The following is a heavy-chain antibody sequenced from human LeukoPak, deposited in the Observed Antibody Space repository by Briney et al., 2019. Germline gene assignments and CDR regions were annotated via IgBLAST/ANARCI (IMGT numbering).Heavy chain of an antibody. J-gene: IGHJ5*02. Sequence: GESLRLSCAASGFTFSSYSMNWVRQAPGRGLEWVSSISSSSSDIYYADSVKGRFTNSRDNAKNTLYLQMNSLRDEDTAVYYCARDQGTSATAPKRKGRFDPWGQGTLVTVSS. CDR1: GFTFSSYS. CDR3: ARDQGTSATAPKRKGRFDP. CDR2: ISSSSSDI. V-gene: IGHV3-21*01. D-gene: IGHD6-13*01.